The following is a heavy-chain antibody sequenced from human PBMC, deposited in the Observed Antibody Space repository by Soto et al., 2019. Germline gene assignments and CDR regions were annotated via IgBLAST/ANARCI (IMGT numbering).Heavy chain of an antibody. V-gene: IGHV4-59*01. J-gene: IGHJ4*02. CDR3: ARASGSYDSSVRRRRDFDY. Sequence: SETLSLTCTVSGGSISSYYWSWIRQPPGKGLEWIGHIYYSGSTNYNPSLKSRVTISVDTSKNQFSLKLSSVTAADTAVYYCARASGSYDSSVRRRRDFDYWGQGTLVTVSS. D-gene: IGHD3-22*01. CDR2: IYYSGST. CDR1: GGSISSYY.